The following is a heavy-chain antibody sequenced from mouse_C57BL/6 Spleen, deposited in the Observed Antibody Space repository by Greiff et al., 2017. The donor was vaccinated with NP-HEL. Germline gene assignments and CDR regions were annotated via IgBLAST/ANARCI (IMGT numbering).Heavy chain of an antibody. Sequence: EVKLVESGGDLVKPGGSLKLSCAASGFTFSSYGMSWVRQTPDKRLEWVATISSGGSYTYYPDSVKGRFTISRDNAKNTLYLQMSSLKSEDTAMYYCARHGTLPTVVAYYFDYWGQGTTLTVSS. D-gene: IGHD1-1*01. CDR1: GFTFSSYG. J-gene: IGHJ2*01. CDR2: ISSGGSYT. V-gene: IGHV5-6*01. CDR3: ARHGTLPTVVAYYFDY.